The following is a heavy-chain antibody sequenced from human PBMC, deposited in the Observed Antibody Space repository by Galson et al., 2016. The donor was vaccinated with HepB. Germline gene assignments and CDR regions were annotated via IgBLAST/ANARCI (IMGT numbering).Heavy chain of an antibody. Sequence: CAISGDSVSSNSAAWHWIRQSPSRGPEWLGRTYYRSKWYNDYAISVKGRITINPDTSKNQFSLQLNSVTPEDTAVYYCARGGGPLGTAMVVDHFDYWGQGSLVTVSS. CDR1: GDSVSSNSAA. D-gene: IGHD5-18*01. CDR3: ARGGGPLGTAMVVDHFDY. CDR2: TYYRSKWYN. V-gene: IGHV6-1*01. J-gene: IGHJ4*02.